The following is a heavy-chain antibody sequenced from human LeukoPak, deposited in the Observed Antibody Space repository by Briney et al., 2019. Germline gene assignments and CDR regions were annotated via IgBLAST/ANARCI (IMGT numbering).Heavy chain of an antibody. CDR3: AREGAANWFDP. CDR1: GVSISSYY. J-gene: IGHJ5*02. D-gene: IGHD4/OR15-4a*01. CDR2: IYYSGST. Sequence: SETLSLTCTVSGVSISSYYWSWIRQPPGKGLEWIGYIYYSGSTNYNPSLKSRVTISVDTSKNQFSLKPSSVTAADTAVYYCAREGAANWFDPWGQETLVTVSS. V-gene: IGHV4-59*01.